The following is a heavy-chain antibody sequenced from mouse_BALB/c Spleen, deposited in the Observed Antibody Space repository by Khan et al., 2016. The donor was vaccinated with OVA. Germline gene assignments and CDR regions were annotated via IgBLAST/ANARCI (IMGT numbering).Heavy chain of an antibody. Sequence: VHVKQSGPELMKPGTSVKISCKASGYSFTTYYIHWVIQTHGKSLEWIGYIDPFSGGTTYNQKFKGKATLTVDKSSSTAYIHISNLTSEDSAVYYCTRHGYVAWFTYWGQGTLVTVSA. D-gene: IGHD2-2*01. CDR2: IDPFSGGT. CDR3: TRHGYVAWFTY. CDR1: GYSFTTYY. V-gene: IGHV1S135*01. J-gene: IGHJ3*01.